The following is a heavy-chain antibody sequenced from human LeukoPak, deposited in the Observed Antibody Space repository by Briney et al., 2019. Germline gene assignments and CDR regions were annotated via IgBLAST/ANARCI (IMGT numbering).Heavy chain of an antibody. Sequence: SGGSLRLSCAASGFAFSGYSMNWVRQAPGRGPEWVSLISTTSTSIYYADSVEGRFTVPRDNAKNLLYLQMNSLRAEDSAVYYCARGVGATHFDCWGQGTLVTVST. J-gene: IGHJ4*02. D-gene: IGHD1-26*01. CDR3: ARGVGATHFDC. CDR1: GFAFSGYS. CDR2: ISTTSTSI. V-gene: IGHV3-21*06.